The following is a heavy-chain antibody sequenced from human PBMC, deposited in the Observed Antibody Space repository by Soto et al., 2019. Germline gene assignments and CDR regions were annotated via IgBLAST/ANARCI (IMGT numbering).Heavy chain of an antibody. CDR1: GFTFSDYY. V-gene: IGHV3-11*01. D-gene: IGHD3-3*01. J-gene: IGHJ5*02. CDR3: ARDRALYYDFWSGPNWFDP. CDR2: ISSSGSTI. Sequence: PVGSLRLSCAASGFTFSDYYMSWIRQAPGKGLEWVSYISSSGSTIYYADSVKGRFTISRDNAKNSLYLQMNSLRAEDTAVYYCARDRALYYDFWSGPNWFDPWGQGTLVTVSS.